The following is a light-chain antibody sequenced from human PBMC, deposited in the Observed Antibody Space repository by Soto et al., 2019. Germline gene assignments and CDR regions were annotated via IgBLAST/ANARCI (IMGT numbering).Light chain of an antibody. Sequence: YPNTLSLSPGERATLSFRASKTVSSNYLAWCQQRPGQAPRLLIYGASTRAAGIPDRFSGSGSGTDFTLTITRLEPEDSAVYFCQQYTGPPTPFGQGTRLEIK. V-gene: IGKV3-20*01. CDR1: KTVSSNY. CDR2: GAS. CDR3: QQYTGPPTP. J-gene: IGKJ5*01.